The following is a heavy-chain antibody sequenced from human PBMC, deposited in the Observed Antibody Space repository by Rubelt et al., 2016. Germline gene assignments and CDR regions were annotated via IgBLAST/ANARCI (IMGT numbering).Heavy chain of an antibody. V-gene: IGHV3-23*01. D-gene: IGHD6-6*01. CDR1: GFTFSSYA. CDR2: ISGSGGST. Sequence: GFTFSSYAMSWVRQAPGKGLEWVSAISGSGGSTYYADSVKGRFTISRDNSKNTPYLQMNSLRAEDTAVYYCAREGARHHYYYGMDVWGQGTTVTVSS. J-gene: IGHJ6*02. CDR3: AREGARHHYYYGMDV.